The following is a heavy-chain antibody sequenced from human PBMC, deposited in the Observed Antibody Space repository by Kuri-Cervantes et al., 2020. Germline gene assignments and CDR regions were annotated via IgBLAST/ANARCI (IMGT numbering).Heavy chain of an antibody. D-gene: IGHD3-9*01. Sequence: GGSLRLSCAASGFTVSSNYMSWVRQAPGKGLEWVSAISGSGGSTYYADSVKGRFTISRDNSKNTLYLQMNSLRAEDTAVYYCAKTQKLQLRYFDWLLPVDYWGQGTLVTVSS. CDR2: ISGSGGST. J-gene: IGHJ4*02. CDR1: GFTVSSNY. V-gene: IGHV3-23*01. CDR3: AKTQKLQLRYFDWLLPVDY.